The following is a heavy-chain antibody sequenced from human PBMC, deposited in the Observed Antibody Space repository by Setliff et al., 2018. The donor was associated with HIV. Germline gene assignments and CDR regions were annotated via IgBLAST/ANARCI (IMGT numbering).Heavy chain of an antibody. J-gene: IGHJ4*02. CDR1: GYTLTELS. Sequence: ASVKVSCKVSGYTLTELSMHWVRQAPGKGLEWMGSFDPEDGETTYAQKFQGRVTMTEDTSTDTAYMELSSLRSEDTAVYYCATRNYYDSSGYYSLYYFDYWGQGTLVTVSS. CDR3: ATRNYYDSSGYYSLYYFDY. V-gene: IGHV1-24*01. D-gene: IGHD3-22*01. CDR2: FDPEDGET.